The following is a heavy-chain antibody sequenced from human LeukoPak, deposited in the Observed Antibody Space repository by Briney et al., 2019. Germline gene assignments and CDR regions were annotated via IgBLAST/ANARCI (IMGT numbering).Heavy chain of an antibody. CDR1: GFTFSDYY. D-gene: IGHD3-22*01. Sequence: GGSLRLSCAASGFTFSDYYMSWIRQAPGKGLGWVSYISSSGSTIYYADSVKGRFTISRDNSKNTLYLQMNSLRAEDTAVYYCAKVRYYDSSGSQVDYWGQGTLVTVSS. V-gene: IGHV3-11*01. CDR3: AKVRYYDSSGSQVDY. CDR2: ISSSGSTI. J-gene: IGHJ4*02.